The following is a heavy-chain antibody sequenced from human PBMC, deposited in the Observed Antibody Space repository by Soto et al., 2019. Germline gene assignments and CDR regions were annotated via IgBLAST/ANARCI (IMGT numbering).Heavy chain of an antibody. V-gene: IGHV1-69*13. D-gene: IGHD3-22*01. J-gene: IGHJ3*02. CDR3: ARETGGDYDSSGYYWADAFDI. Sequence: ASVKVSSKASGGTFSSYAISWVRQAPGQGLEWMGGIIPIFGTANYAQKFQGRVTITADESTSTAYMELSSLRSEDTAVYYCARETGGDYDSSGYYWADAFDIWGQGTMVTVSS. CDR2: IIPIFGTA. CDR1: GGTFSSYA.